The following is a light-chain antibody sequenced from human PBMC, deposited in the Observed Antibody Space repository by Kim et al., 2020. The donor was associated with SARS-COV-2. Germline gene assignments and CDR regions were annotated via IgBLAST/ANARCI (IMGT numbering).Light chain of an antibody. CDR3: QAGDSGIV. CDR2: QDK. Sequence: SYELTQPPSMSVSPGQTANITCSGDKLGDKYVCWYQQNAGQSPVLVIYQDKKRPSGIPERFSGSNSGNTATLTISGTQATDEADYYCQAGDSGIVFGGGT. V-gene: IGLV3-1*01. CDR1: KLGDKY. J-gene: IGLJ2*01.